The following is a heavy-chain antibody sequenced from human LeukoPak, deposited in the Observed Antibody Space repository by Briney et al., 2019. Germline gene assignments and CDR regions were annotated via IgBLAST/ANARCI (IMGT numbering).Heavy chain of an antibody. CDR3: AVTTVTTVGYFQH. CDR1: GYTFTGCY. V-gene: IGHV1-2*02. J-gene: IGHJ1*01. Sequence: ASVKVSCKASGYTFTGCYMHWVRQAPGQGLEWMGWINPNSGGTNYAQKFQGRVTMTRDTSISTAYMELSRLRSDDTAVYYCAVTTVTTVGYFQHWGQGTLVTVSS. D-gene: IGHD4-11*01. CDR2: INPNSGGT.